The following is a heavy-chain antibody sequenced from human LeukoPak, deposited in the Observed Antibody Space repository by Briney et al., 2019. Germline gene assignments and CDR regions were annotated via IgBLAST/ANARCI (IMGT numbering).Heavy chain of an antibody. D-gene: IGHD1-26*01. CDR2: ITGSGDST. CDR3: ARDGGSYLQPTDY. J-gene: IGHJ4*02. Sequence: SGGSLRLSCAASGFTFTTYAMSWVRQAPGEGLEWVSSITGSGDSTYYADSVKGRFTISRDNSKNTLYLQMNSLRAEDTAVYHCARDGGSYLQPTDYWGQGTLVTVSS. V-gene: IGHV3-23*01. CDR1: GFTFTTYA.